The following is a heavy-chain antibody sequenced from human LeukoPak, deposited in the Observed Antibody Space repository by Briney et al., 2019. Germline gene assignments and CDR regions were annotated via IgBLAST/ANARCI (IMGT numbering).Heavy chain of an antibody. J-gene: IGHJ4*02. CDR1: GFTFSSYE. D-gene: IGHD1-26*01. CDR2: ISSSGSTI. V-gene: IGHV3-48*03. Sequence: PGGSLRLSCAASGFTFSSYEVNWVRQAPGKGLEWVSYISSSGSTIYYADSVKGRFTISRDNAKNSLYLQMNSLRAEDTAVYYCAREYSGSYPFDYWGQGTLVTVSS. CDR3: AREYSGSYPFDY.